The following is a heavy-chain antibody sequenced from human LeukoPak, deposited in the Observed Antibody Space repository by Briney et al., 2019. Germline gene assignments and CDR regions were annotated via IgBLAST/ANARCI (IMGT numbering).Heavy chain of an antibody. Sequence: SETLSLTCTVSGGSISSYYWSWIRQPPGKGLEWIGYIYYSGSTNYNPSLKSRVTISVDTSKNQFSLKLSSVTAADTAVYYCAGDSGYEQFEYWGQGTLVTVSS. D-gene: IGHD5-12*01. CDR3: AGDSGYEQFEY. J-gene: IGHJ4*02. V-gene: IGHV4-59*01. CDR1: GGSISSYY. CDR2: IYYSGST.